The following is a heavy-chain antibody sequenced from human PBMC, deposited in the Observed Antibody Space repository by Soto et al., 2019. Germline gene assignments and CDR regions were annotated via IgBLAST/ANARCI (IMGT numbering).Heavy chain of an antibody. J-gene: IGHJ1*01. D-gene: IGHD2-2*01. CDR2: IWSDGSNK. CDR1: GLTFSSYG. Sequence: QVQLVESGGGVVQPGRSLRLSCAASGLTFSSYGMHWVRQAPGKGLEWVAVIWSDGSNKYSADYVKGRFTISRDNSKNTLYLQMNSLIVEDTAVYYCARAAGAYANCGQGVMVIFSS. V-gene: IGHV3-33*01. CDR3: ARAAGAYAN.